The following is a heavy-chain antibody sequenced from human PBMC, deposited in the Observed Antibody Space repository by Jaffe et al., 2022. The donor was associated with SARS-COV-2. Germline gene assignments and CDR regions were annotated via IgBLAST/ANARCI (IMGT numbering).Heavy chain of an antibody. V-gene: IGHV4-39*01. CDR1: GGSISSSSYY. Sequence: QLQLQESGPGLVKPSETLSLTCTVSGGSISSSSYYWGWIRQPPGKGLEWIGSIYYSGSTYYNPSLKSRVTISVDTSKNQFSLKLSSVTAADTAVYYCARTSDYYYDSSGYLPDAFDIWGQGTMVTVSS. J-gene: IGHJ3*02. CDR2: IYYSGST. D-gene: IGHD3-22*01. CDR3: ARTSDYYYDSSGYLPDAFDI.